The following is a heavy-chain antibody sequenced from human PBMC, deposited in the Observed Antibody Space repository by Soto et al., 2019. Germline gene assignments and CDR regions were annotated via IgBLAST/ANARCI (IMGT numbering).Heavy chain of an antibody. CDR2: IWYDGSNK. D-gene: IGHD6-13*01. J-gene: IGHJ6*02. Sequence: GGSLRLSCAASGFTFSSYGMHWVRQAPGKGLEWVAVIWYDGSNKYYADSVKGRFTISRDNSKNTLYLQMNSLRAEDTAVYYCARERGSSWYNSMYYYYGMDVWGQGTTVTVSS. V-gene: IGHV3-33*01. CDR3: ARERGSSWYNSMYYYYGMDV. CDR1: GFTFSSYG.